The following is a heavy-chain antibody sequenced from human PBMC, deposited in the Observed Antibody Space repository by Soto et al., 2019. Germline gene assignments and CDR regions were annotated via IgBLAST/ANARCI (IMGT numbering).Heavy chain of an antibody. Sequence: ASVKVSCKASCYTFTSYGISWVRQAPGQGLEWMGWISASNGNTNYAQKLQGRVTMTTDTSTSTAYMELRSLRSDDTAVYYCARGLGYDFWSTYYGFTWFDPWGQGTPATVSS. CDR1: CYTFTSYG. J-gene: IGHJ5*02. CDR3: ARGLGYDFWSTYYGFTWFDP. V-gene: IGHV1-18*01. D-gene: IGHD3-3*01. CDR2: ISASNGNT.